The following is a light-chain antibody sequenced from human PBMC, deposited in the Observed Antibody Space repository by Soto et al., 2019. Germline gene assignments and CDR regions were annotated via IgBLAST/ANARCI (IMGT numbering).Light chain of an antibody. CDR2: GAS. V-gene: IGKV3-20*01. J-gene: IGKJ4*02. Sequence: EIVLTQSPGTLSLSPGERATLSCRASQSVSSNYLAWYQQKPGQAPRLLNYGASSRATGIPDRFSGGGSGTDFTLTISRLEPEDFAVYYCQQCVSSPPPFGGGTKVEIK. CDR1: QSVSSNY. CDR3: QQCVSSPPP.